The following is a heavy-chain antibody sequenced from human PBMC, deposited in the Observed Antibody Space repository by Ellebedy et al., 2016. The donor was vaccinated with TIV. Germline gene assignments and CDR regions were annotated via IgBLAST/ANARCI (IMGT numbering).Heavy chain of an antibody. D-gene: IGHD5-24*01. CDR2: INPSGGST. Sequence: ASVKVSCXASGYTFTSYYMHWVRQAPGQGLEWMGIINPSGGSTSYAQKFQGRVTMTRDTSISTAYMELSRLRSDDTAVYYCARESWEMATRETYYYYYGMDVWGQGTTVTVSS. CDR3: ARESWEMATRETYYYYYGMDV. CDR1: GYTFTSYY. V-gene: IGHV1-46*01. J-gene: IGHJ6*02.